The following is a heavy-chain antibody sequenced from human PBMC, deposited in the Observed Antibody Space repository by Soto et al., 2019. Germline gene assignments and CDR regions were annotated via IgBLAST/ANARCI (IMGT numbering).Heavy chain of an antibody. V-gene: IGHV1-69*12. CDR3: ARHDCISSSCYYYYYYVMDV. CDR1: GDTFSSYA. D-gene: IGHD2-2*01. Sequence: QVQLVQSGAEVKKPGSSVKVSCKASGDTFSSYAISWVRQAPGQGLEWMGGIIPFFDTANYAQQFQGRVTITADESTSTAYMKLSSLRSEDTAVYYCARHDCISSSCYYYYYYVMDVWGQGTTVTVSS. CDR2: IIPFFDTA. J-gene: IGHJ6*02.